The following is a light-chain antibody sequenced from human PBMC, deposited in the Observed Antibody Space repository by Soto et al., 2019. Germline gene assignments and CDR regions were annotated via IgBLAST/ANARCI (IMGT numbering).Light chain of an antibody. CDR3: QQRRDYPIT. CDR2: TAS. J-gene: IGKJ5*01. Sequence: DIQLTQSPSLLSASVGDRVTITCRASQDIRSFIAWYQQKPGKAPNLQIQTASTLQSGVPSRFSGSGSGTEFSLTISSLQPEDFATYYCQQRRDYPITFGQGTRLEI. V-gene: IGKV1-9*01. CDR1: QDIRSF.